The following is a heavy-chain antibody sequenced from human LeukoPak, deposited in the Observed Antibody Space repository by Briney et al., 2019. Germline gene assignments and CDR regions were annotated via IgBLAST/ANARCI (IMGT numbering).Heavy chain of an antibody. V-gene: IGHV3-23*01. D-gene: IGHD3-22*01. CDR2: ISGSGGST. CDR1: GFTFSSYA. Sequence: PGGSLRLSCAASGFTFSSYAMSWVRQAPGKGLEWVSAISGSGGSTYYADSVKGRFTISGDNSKNTLYLQMNSLRAEDTAVYYCAKDGSNYYDSSGYYYVGSFDYWGQGTLVTVSS. CDR3: AKDGSNYYDSSGYYYVGSFDY. J-gene: IGHJ4*02.